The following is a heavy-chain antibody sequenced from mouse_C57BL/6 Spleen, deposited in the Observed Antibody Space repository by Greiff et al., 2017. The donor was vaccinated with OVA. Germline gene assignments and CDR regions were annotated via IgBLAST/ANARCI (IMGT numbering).Heavy chain of an antibody. CDR3: ARGLFFDY. Sequence: VQLQQSGPELVKPGASVKISCKASGYAFSSSWMNWVKQRPGKGLEWIGRIYPGDGDTNYNGKFKGKATLTADKSSSTAYRQLSSLTSEDSAVYFCARGLFFDYWGQGTTLTVSA. CDR1: GYAFSSSW. CDR2: IYPGDGDT. J-gene: IGHJ2*01. D-gene: IGHD3-3*01. V-gene: IGHV1-82*01.